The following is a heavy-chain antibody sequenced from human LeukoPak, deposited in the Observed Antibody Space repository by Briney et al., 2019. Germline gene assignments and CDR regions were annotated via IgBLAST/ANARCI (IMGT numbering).Heavy chain of an antibody. J-gene: IGHJ3*02. D-gene: IGHD4-17*01. Sequence: SETLSLTCSVSDDSFSSHYWTWIRQPPGKGLEWIGYISYIGSTNYNPSLKSRVTISIDTSRNQFSLRLSSVTAADTAVYYCARDLVTVTKGFDIWGQGTMVSVSS. CDR1: DDSFSSHY. CDR2: ISYIGST. CDR3: ARDLVTVTKGFDI. V-gene: IGHV4-59*11.